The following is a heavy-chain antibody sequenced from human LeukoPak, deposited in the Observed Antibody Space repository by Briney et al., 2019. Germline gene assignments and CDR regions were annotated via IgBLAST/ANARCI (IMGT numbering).Heavy chain of an antibody. Sequence: GGSLRLSCAASGFTFSIYAMSWVRQAPGKGLRWVSSITSSGDGTYYADSVKGRFTISRDNSEDMLYLQMNSLRVEDTAVYFCAKDRPNYYGSNGHYYRRDGDYWGQGTLVTVSS. CDR2: ITSSGDGT. V-gene: IGHV3-23*01. CDR1: GFTFSIYA. J-gene: IGHJ4*02. CDR3: AKDRPNYYGSNGHYYRRDGDY. D-gene: IGHD3-22*01.